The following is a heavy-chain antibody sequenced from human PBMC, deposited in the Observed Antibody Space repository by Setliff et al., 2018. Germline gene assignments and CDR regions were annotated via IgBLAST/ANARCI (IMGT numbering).Heavy chain of an antibody. CDR2: ISADNGKT. CDR3: ARGPLDFVVAPPAAKFDF. Sequence: ASVKVSCKASGYTFTSFDISWVRQAPGQGLEWMGWISADNGKTSFAQKYQGRVTMTTDTSTSTVYMELRSLRSDDTAVYYCARGPLDFVVAPPAAKFDFWGQGTLVTVSS. CDR1: GYTFTSFD. J-gene: IGHJ4*02. V-gene: IGHV1-18*01. D-gene: IGHD2-2*01.